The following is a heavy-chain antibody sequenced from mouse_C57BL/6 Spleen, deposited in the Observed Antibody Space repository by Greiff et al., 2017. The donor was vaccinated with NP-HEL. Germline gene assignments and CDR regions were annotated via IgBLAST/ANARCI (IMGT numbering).Heavy chain of an antibody. D-gene: IGHD2-2*01. CDR3: AKVTDYAMDY. CDR1: GFSLTSYG. J-gene: IGHJ4*01. V-gene: IGHV2-5*01. CDR2: IWRGGST. Sequence: QVQLQQSGPGLVQPSQCLSITCTVSGFSLTSYGVHWVRQSPGKGLEWLGVIWRGGSTDYNAAFMSRPSITKDNSKSQVFFKMNSLQADDTAIYYCAKVTDYAMDYWGQGTSVTVSS.